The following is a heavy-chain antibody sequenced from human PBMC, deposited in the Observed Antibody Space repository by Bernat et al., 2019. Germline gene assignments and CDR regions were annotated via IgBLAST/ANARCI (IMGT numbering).Heavy chain of an antibody. V-gene: IGHV3-30*04. CDR1: GFTFSSYA. CDR2: ISYDGSNK. J-gene: IGHJ4*02. CDR3: AKGRSSSADY. D-gene: IGHD6-6*01. Sequence: QVQLVESGGGVVQPGRSLRLSCAASGFTFSSYAMHWVRQAPGKGLEWVAVISYDGSNKYYADSVKGRFTISRDNSKNTLYLQMNSLRAEDTAVYYCAKGRSSSADYWGQGTLVTVSS.